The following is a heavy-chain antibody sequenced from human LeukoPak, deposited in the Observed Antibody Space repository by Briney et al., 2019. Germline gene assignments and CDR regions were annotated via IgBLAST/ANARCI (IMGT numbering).Heavy chain of an antibody. V-gene: IGHV3-48*04. CDR3: ARVSGGRTEYFDS. CDR1: GFTFNSYG. Sequence: GGSLRLSCAASGFTFNSYGMNWVRQAPGVGLQWISYITGSSRIIYHADSVKGRFTISRDNAKTSLYLQMNSLRAEDTAVYYCARVSGGRTEYFDSWGQGTLVTVSS. D-gene: IGHD1/OR15-1a*01. CDR2: ITGSSRII. J-gene: IGHJ4*02.